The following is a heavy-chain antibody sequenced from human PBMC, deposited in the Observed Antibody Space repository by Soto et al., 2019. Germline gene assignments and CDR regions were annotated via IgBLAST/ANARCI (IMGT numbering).Heavy chain of an antibody. J-gene: IGHJ4*02. Sequence: QVQLVESGGGVVQPGRSLRLSCAASGFTFSSYAMHWVRQAPGKGLEWVAVISYDGSNKYYADSVKGRFTSSRDNSKNTLYLQMNSLRAEDTAVYYCARESEYSSSCDYWGQGTLVTVSS. CDR2: ISYDGSNK. D-gene: IGHD6-6*01. V-gene: IGHV3-30-3*01. CDR1: GFTFSSYA. CDR3: ARESEYSSSCDY.